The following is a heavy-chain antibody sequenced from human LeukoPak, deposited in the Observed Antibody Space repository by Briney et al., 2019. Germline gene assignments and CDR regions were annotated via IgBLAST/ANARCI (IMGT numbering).Heavy chain of an antibody. V-gene: IGHV3-7*03. CDR3: ARGGGLDV. CDR1: GFTFSSYW. CDR2: INHNGNVN. D-gene: IGHD3-16*01. Sequence: GGSLRLSCAAAGFTFSSYWMNWARQAPGKGLDWVASINHNGNVNYYVDSVKGRFTISRDNAKNSLYLQMSNLRAEDTAVYLCARGGGLDVWGQGATVTVSS. J-gene: IGHJ6*02.